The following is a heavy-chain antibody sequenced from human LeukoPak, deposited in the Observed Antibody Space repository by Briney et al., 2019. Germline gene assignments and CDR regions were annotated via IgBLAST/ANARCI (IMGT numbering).Heavy chain of an antibody. Sequence: GGSLRLSCAASGVTFSSYSMNWVRQAPGKGLEWVSYISSSSSTIYYADSVKGRFTISRDNAKNSLYLQMNSLRAEDTAVYYCARDSPRLPARGWFDPWGQGTLVTVSS. V-gene: IGHV3-48*01. J-gene: IGHJ5*02. CDR3: ARDSPRLPARGWFDP. CDR2: ISSSSSTI. CDR1: GVTFSSYS. D-gene: IGHD2-2*01.